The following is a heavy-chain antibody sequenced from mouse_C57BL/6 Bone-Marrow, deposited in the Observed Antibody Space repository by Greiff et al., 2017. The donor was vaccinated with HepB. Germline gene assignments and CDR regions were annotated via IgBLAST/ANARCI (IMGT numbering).Heavy chain of an antibody. CDR1: GYAFSSYW. CDR2: IYPGDGDT. J-gene: IGHJ3*01. CDR3: ARDYYDYRFAY. Sequence: QVQLQQSGAELVKPGASVKISCKASGYAFSSYWLNWVKQRPGKGLEWIGQIYPGDGDTNYNGKFKGKATLTADKSSSTAYMQLSSLTSEDSAVYFCARDYYDYRFAYWGQGTLVTVSA. D-gene: IGHD2-4*01. V-gene: IGHV1-80*01.